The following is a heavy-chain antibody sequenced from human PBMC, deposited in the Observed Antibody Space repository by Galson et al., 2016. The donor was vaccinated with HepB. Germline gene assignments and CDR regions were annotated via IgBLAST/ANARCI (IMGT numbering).Heavy chain of an antibody. D-gene: IGHD1-1*01. Sequence: SLRLSCAASGFTFSSYVMSWVRQVPGRGLEWVASVSSSGNRDYADSVKGRFTISRDNSKNTLFLKMNSLRAEDTAVYYCAKDPLEETSSPYYFAHWGQGTLVTVSS. CDR1: GFTFSSYV. V-gene: IGHV3-23*01. CDR3: AKDPLEETSSPYYFAH. CDR2: VSSSGNR. J-gene: IGHJ4*02.